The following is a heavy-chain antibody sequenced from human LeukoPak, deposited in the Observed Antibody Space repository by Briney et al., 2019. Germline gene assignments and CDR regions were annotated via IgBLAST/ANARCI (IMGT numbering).Heavy chain of an antibody. CDR1: GYTFTGYY. CDR2: INPNSGGT. V-gene: IGHV1-2*06. CDR3: ARDLVAHLFYMKARTKNDAFDI. D-gene: IGHD2-15*01. J-gene: IGHJ3*02. Sequence: ASVKVSCKASGYTFTGYYMHWVRQAPGQGLEWMGRINPNSGGTNYAQKFQGRVTMTRDTSISRAYMELSRLRSDDTAVYYCARDLVAHLFYMKARTKNDAFDIWGQGTMVTVTS.